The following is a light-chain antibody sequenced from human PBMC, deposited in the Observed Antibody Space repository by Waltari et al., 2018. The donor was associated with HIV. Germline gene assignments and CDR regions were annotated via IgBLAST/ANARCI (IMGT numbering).Light chain of an antibody. CDR1: SSDIGAYNY. CDR2: EVT. J-gene: IGLJ1*01. Sequence: QSALTQPASVSGSPGQSIPIPCTGTSSDIGAYNYVSWYQHHPGKVPKLLIYEVTNRPSGVSHRFSGSKSGNTASLTISGLQAEDEADFYCTSYTNISTLVFGTGTKVTVL. V-gene: IGLV2-14*01. CDR3: TSYTNISTLV.